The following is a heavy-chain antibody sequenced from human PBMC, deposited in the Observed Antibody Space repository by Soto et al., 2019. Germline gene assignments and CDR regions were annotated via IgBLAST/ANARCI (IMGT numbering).Heavy chain of an antibody. CDR1: GHSFTTYW. D-gene: IGHD2-21*01. J-gene: IGHJ6*02. CDR3: ASFPFYGDYAADSTYGLDV. V-gene: IGHV5-51*01. Sequence: GESLKISCKGSGHSFTTYWIGWVRQMPGKGLEWMGIIYPGDSDTRYSPSFQGQVTISADKSISTAYLQWSSLKASDTAMYYCASFPFYGDYAADSTYGLDVWGQGTLVT. CDR2: IYPGDSDT.